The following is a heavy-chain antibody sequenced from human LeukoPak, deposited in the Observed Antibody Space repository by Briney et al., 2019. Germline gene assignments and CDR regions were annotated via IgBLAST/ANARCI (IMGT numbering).Heavy chain of an antibody. D-gene: IGHD3-3*01. Sequence: GGSLRLSCAASGFTFSDSAVSWVRHSPGEGLKWVSSISNTGGRTYYADSVKGRFTITRDNSRNTVDLQMNSLRAGDTAKYYCAKGGQDFDFWRFDLWGQGILVIVS. CDR3: AKGGQDFDFWRFDL. CDR2: ISNTGGRT. CDR1: GFTFSDSA. J-gene: IGHJ5*02. V-gene: IGHV3-23*01.